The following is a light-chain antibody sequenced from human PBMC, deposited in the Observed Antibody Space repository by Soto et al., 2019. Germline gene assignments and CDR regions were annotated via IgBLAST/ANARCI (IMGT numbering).Light chain of an antibody. CDR1: QSVSSN. V-gene: IGKV3-11*01. CDR2: DAS. Sequence: NVLTQSPGTLSLSPWQRATLSCRASQSVSSNLAWYQQKPGQAPRLLIYDASNRATGIPARFSGSGSGTDFTLTISSLEPEDVATYYCQKYDGAPRTFGQGTKVDIK. J-gene: IGKJ1*01. CDR3: QKYDGAPRT.